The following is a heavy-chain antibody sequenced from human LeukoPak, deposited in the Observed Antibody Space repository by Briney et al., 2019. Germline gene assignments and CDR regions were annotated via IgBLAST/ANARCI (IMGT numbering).Heavy chain of an antibody. D-gene: IGHD1-26*01. J-gene: IGHJ4*02. CDR1: GYTFTSYG. CDR2: ISAYNGNT. CDR3: ARDVVVGATGEGNFDY. Sequence: ASVKVSCKASGYTFTSYGISWVRQAPGQGLEWMGWISAYNGNTNYAQKLQGRVTMTTDTSTSTAYMELRSPRSDDTAVYYCARDVVVGATGEGNFDYWGQGTLVTVSS. V-gene: IGHV1-18*01.